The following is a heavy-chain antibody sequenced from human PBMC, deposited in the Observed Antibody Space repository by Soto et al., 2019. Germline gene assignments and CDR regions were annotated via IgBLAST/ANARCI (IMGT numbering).Heavy chain of an antibody. CDR1: GGSISSYY. Sequence: SETLSLTCTVSGGSISSYYWSWIRQPPGKGLEWIGYIYYSGSTNYNPSLKSRVTISVDTSKNQFSLKLSSVTAADTAVYYCARRVIVATIGYWFDPWGQGTLVTVSS. CDR3: ARRVIVATIGYWFDP. D-gene: IGHD5-12*01. CDR2: IYYSGST. V-gene: IGHV4-59*08. J-gene: IGHJ5*02.